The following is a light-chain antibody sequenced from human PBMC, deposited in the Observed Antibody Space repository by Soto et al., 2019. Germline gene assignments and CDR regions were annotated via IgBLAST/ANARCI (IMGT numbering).Light chain of an antibody. Sequence: QSVLTQPPSASGSPGQSVTISCTGTSSDVGGYNYVSWYQQHPGKAPKLMIYEVSERPSGVPDRFSASKSGNTASLTVSGLQAEDEADYYCSSYADNNNVVFGGGTKLTVL. CDR1: SSDVGGYNY. CDR2: EVS. J-gene: IGLJ2*01. V-gene: IGLV2-8*01. CDR3: SSYADNNNVV.